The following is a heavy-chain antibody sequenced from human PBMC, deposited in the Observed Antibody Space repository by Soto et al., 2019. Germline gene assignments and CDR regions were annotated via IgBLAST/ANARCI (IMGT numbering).Heavy chain of an antibody. CDR2: ISYDGSNK. V-gene: IGHV3-30-3*01. J-gene: IGHJ4*02. D-gene: IGHD2-2*01. CDR1: GLTFSSYA. CDR3: ARDMVPDIVVVPAAAREDY. Sequence: GSLRLSCAASGLTFSSYAMHWVRQAPGKGLEWVAVISYDGSNKYYADSVKGRFTVSRDNSKSTLYLQMNSLRAEDTAVYYCARDMVPDIVVVPAAAREDYWGQGTLVTVSS.